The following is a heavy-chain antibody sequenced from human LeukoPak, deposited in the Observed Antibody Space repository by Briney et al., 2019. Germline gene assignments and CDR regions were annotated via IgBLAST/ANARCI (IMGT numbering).Heavy chain of an antibody. CDR2: ISYSGRT. V-gene: IGHV4-59*01. Sequence: KPSETLSLTCTVSGGSISSYSRSWIRQPPGKGLEWIGYISYSGRTTYNPSLKSRVTMSVDTSTNQFSLKVTSVTAADTAVYYCARASIAAADHGDYYYYGMDVWGQGTTVTVSS. J-gene: IGHJ6*02. D-gene: IGHD6-13*01. CDR3: ARASIAAADHGDYYYYGMDV. CDR1: GGSISSYS.